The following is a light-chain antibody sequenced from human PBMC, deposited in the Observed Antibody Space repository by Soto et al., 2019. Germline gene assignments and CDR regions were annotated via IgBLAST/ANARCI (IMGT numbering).Light chain of an antibody. J-gene: IGLJ2*01. Sequence: QSALTQPASVSGSPGQSITISCTGTSSDVGSYNLVSWHQQHPGKAPKLMIYEGSKRPSGVSHRFSGSKSGNTASLTLSGLQAEDEADYYCCSYEVGSTLVFGGGTKVTVL. CDR1: SSDVGSYNL. CDR2: EGS. V-gene: IGLV2-23*01. CDR3: CSYEVGSTLV.